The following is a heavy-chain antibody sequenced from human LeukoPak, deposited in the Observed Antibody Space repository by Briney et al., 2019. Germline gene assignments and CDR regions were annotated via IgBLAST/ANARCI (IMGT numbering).Heavy chain of an antibody. Sequence: PGGSLRLSCAASGFTFSSYAMSWVRQAPGRGLEWVSSISGSGGRTYYADSVKGRFIISRDNSKNTVNLQMNSLRAEDTALYYCAKTLVGATAYFDSWGQGTLVTVSS. CDR3: AKTLVGATAYFDS. J-gene: IGHJ4*02. D-gene: IGHD1-26*01. V-gene: IGHV3-23*01. CDR1: GFTFSSYA. CDR2: ISGSGGRT.